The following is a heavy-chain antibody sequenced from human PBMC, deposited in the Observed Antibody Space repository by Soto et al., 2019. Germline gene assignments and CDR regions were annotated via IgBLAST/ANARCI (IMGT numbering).Heavy chain of an antibody. J-gene: IGHJ4*02. V-gene: IGHV3-33*01. Sequence: QVQLVESGGGVVQPGRSLRLSCAASGFTFSSYGMHWVRQAPGKGLEWVAVIWYDGSNKYYADSVKGRFTISRDNSKNTLYLQMNSLRAEDTAVYYCARDQHHYDSSPSGYWGQGTLVTVSS. CDR1: GFTFSSYG. CDR3: ARDQHHYDSSPSGY. D-gene: IGHD3-22*01. CDR2: IWYDGSNK.